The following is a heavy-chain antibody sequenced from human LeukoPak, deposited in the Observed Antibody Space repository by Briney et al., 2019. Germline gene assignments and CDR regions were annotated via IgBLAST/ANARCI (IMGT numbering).Heavy chain of an antibody. J-gene: IGHJ6*02. Sequence: ASVKVSCKASGYTFTSYGISWVRQAPGQGLEWMGWISAYNGNTSYAQKLQGRVTMTTDTSTSTAYMELRSLRSDDTAVYYCARGYAQWELLVDYYGMDVWGQGTTVTVSS. CDR1: GYTFTSYG. CDR2: ISAYNGNT. D-gene: IGHD1-26*01. CDR3: ARGYAQWELLVDYYGMDV. V-gene: IGHV1-18*01.